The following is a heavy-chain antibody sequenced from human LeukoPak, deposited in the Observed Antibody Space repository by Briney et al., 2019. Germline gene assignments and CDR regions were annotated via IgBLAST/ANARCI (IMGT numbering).Heavy chain of an antibody. J-gene: IGHJ5*02. CDR2: IYYSGST. CDR1: GGSISSYY. V-gene: IGHV4-59*01. D-gene: IGHD6-13*01. CDR3: ASTIAALTSHQNWFDP. Sequence: SETLSLTCTVSGGSISSYYWSWIRQPPGKGLEWIGYIYYSGSTNYNPSLKSRVTISVDTSKNQFSLKLSSVTAADTAVYYCASTIAALTSHQNWFDPWGQGTLVTVSS.